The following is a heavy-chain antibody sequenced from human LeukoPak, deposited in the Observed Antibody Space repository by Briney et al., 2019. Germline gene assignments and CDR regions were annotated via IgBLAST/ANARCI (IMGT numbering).Heavy chain of an antibody. J-gene: IGHJ5*02. CDR3: AKDRPYIAARFPSPPLNWFDP. CDR1: GFTVSSNY. D-gene: IGHD6-6*01. V-gene: IGHV3-23*01. Sequence: GGSLRLSCAASGFTVSSNYMSWVRQAPGKGLEWVSAISGSGGSTYYADSVKGRFTISRDNSKNTLYLQMNSLRAEDTAVYYCAKDRPYIAARFPSPPLNWFDPWGQGTLVTVSS. CDR2: ISGSGGST.